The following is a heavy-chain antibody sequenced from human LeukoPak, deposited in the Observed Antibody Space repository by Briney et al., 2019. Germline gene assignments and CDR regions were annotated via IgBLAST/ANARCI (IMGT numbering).Heavy chain of an antibody. CDR3: ARLISYCSSTSCYLHGWFDP. V-gene: IGHV5-51*01. Sequence: GESLKISCKGSGYSFTSYWIGWVRQMPGKGLEWMGIIYPGDSDTRYSPSFQGQVTISADKSISTAYLQWSSLKASDTAMYYCARLISYCSSTSCYLHGWFDPWGQGTLVTVSS. D-gene: IGHD2-2*01. CDR1: GYSFTSYW. J-gene: IGHJ5*02. CDR2: IYPGDSDT.